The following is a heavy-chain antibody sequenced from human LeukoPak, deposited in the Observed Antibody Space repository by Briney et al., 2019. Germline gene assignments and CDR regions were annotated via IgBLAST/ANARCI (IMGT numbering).Heavy chain of an antibody. CDR3: ARAIGKSEGY. V-gene: IGHV3-7*01. CDR1: GVTLSSYW. J-gene: IGHJ4*02. Sequence: GSLRLSCAASGVTLSSYWMTWVRQAPGKGLEWVANIKQDGSEKYYVDSVKGRFTISRDNAKSSLYLQMDSLRAEDTAVYYCARAIGKSEGYWGQGTLVTVSS. D-gene: IGHD4-23*01. CDR2: IKQDGSEK.